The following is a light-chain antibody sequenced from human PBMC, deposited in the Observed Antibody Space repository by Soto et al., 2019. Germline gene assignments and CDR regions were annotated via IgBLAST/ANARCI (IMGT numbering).Light chain of an antibody. Sequence: EIVLTQSPATLSLSPGERATLSCRASQSVSTYLAWYQQKPGQAPRLLIYDASNRAPGIPARFSGSGSGTDFTITISSLEPEDFAVYYCQQRSDWPPLFTFGPGTKVDIK. J-gene: IGKJ3*01. CDR1: QSVSTY. V-gene: IGKV3-11*01. CDR3: QQRSDWPPLFT. CDR2: DAS.